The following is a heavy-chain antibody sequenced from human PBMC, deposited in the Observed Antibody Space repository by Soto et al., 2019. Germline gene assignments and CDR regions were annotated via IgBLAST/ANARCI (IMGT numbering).Heavy chain of an antibody. V-gene: IGHV4-34*01. CDR3: ARGYNNMAGSHFYMDV. J-gene: IGHJ6*03. Sequence: QVQLQQWGAGLLKPSETLSLTCAVYGGSFSGYYWSWIRQRPGEGLEWIGEINHSGSINYSSYLQSRVTISVHTSKNQFSLKVSSVTAADAAVYYCARGYNNMAGSHFYMDVWGKGTTVTVSS. D-gene: IGHD4-4*01. CDR2: INHSGSI. CDR1: GGSFSGYY.